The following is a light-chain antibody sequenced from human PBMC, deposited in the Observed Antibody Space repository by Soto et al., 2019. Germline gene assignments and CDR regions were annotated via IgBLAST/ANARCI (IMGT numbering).Light chain of an antibody. J-gene: IGKJ5*01. CDR2: GAS. V-gene: IGKV3-20*01. CDR1: QSVSSNY. Sequence: EIVLAQSRVTMSSSAVHIATLSCXXSQSVSSNYLAWYQQKPGQAPRLLIYGASSRATGIPDRFSGSGSGTDFTLTISRLEPEDFAVYYCQQYGSSPLTFGQGTRLEIK. CDR3: QQYGSSPLT.